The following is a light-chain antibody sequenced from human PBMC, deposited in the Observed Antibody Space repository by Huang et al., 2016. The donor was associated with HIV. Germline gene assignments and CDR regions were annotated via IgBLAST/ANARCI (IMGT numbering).Light chain of an antibody. Sequence: EILLTQSPATLSVSPGARVTLSCRASQTVSEHLAWCQQRPGQAPKLLIYGASNRATGIPPRFCGRGSGTEFGLTITNLQSEDFAVYFCHQYYTLPRTFGQGTKVEI. J-gene: IGKJ1*01. CDR1: QTVSEH. CDR2: GAS. CDR3: HQYYTLPRT. V-gene: IGKV3-15*01.